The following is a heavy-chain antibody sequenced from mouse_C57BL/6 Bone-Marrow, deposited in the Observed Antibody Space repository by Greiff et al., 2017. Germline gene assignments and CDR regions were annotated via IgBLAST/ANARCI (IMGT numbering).Heavy chain of an antibody. D-gene: IGHD2-5*01. CDR1: GYTFTSYG. CDR2: IYPRSGNT. Sequence: VKLQESGAELARPGASVKLSCKASGYTFTSYGISWVKQRTGQGLEWIGEIYPRSGNTYYNAKFKGKATLTADKSSSTAYMELRSLTSEDSAVYFCARKDYSNYGYFDVWGTGTTVTVSS. CDR3: ARKDYSNYGYFDV. J-gene: IGHJ1*03. V-gene: IGHV1-81*01.